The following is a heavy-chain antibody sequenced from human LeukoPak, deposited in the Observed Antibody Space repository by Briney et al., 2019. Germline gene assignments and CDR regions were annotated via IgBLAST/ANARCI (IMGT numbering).Heavy chain of an antibody. CDR2: ISGSGGST. J-gene: IGHJ3*02. Sequence: GGSLRLSCAASGFTFSSYAMSWVRQAPGKGLEWVSAISGSGGSTYYADSVKGRFTISRDNSKNTLYLQMNSLRAEDTAVYYCAKDKLTGIAVAGTGAFGIWGQGTMVTVSS. D-gene: IGHD6-19*01. V-gene: IGHV3-23*01. CDR1: GFTFSSYA. CDR3: AKDKLTGIAVAGTGAFGI.